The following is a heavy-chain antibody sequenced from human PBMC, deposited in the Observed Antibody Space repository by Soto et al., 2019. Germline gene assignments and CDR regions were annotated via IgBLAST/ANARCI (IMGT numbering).Heavy chain of an antibody. V-gene: IGHV1-8*02. D-gene: IGHD1-26*01. Sequence: QVQLVQSGAEVKKPGASVKVSCKASGYTFTSYDINWVRQATGQGLEWMGWMNPNSGNTGYAQKFQGRVTMXXNTAINTAYMELSSLSSEDTAVYYCAIVGARPPDYWGQGTLVTVSS. J-gene: IGHJ4*02. CDR1: GYTFTSYD. CDR3: AIVGARPPDY. CDR2: MNPNSGNT.